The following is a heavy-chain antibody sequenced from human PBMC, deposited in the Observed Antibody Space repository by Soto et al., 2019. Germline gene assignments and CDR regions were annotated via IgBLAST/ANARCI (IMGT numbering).Heavy chain of an antibody. Sequence: GRSLRVSCAASGFSFSSYGMHWVRQAPGKVLEWVAVISYDGSNKYYADSVKGRFTISRDNSKNTLYLQMNSLRAEETAVYYCAKGGHIVVVTPFDYWGQGTLVTVFS. CDR2: ISYDGSNK. V-gene: IGHV3-30*18. J-gene: IGHJ4*02. CDR1: GFSFSSYG. CDR3: AKGGHIVVVTPFDY. D-gene: IGHD2-21*02.